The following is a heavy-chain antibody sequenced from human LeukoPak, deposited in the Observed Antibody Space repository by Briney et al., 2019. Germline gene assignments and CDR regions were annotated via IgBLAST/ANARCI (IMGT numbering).Heavy chain of an antibody. Sequence: SETLSLTCAVYGGSFSGYYWSWIRQPPGKGLEWIGEINHSGSTNYNPSLKSRVTISVDTSKNQFSLKLSSVAAADTAVYYCARVVGGPDYWGQGTLVTVSS. CDR3: ARVVGGPDY. V-gene: IGHV4-34*01. CDR1: GGSFSGYY. CDR2: INHSGST. J-gene: IGHJ4*02. D-gene: IGHD2-15*01.